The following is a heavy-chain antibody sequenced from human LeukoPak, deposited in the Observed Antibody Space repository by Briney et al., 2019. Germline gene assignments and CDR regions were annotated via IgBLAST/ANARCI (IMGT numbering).Heavy chain of an antibody. CDR3: ARDASSIAARLTSYYFDY. J-gene: IGHJ4*02. V-gene: IGHV3-30-3*01. Sequence: HPGGSLRLSCAASGFTFSSYAMHWVRQAPGKGLGWVAVISYDGSNKYYADSVKGRFTISRDNSKNTLYLQMNSLRAEDTAVYYCARDASSIAARLTSYYFDYWGQGTLVTVSS. CDR1: GFTFSSYA. D-gene: IGHD6-6*01. CDR2: ISYDGSNK.